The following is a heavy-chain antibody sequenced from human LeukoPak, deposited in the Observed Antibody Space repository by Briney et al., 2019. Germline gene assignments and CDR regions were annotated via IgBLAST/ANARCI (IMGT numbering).Heavy chain of an antibody. CDR2: IASDGSST. D-gene: IGHD4-23*01. CDR3: ARGRPHGNDY. Sequence: GGSLRLSCAASGFTFSNNWMHWVRQAPGKGLVWVSRIASDGSSTTYADSVKGRFSISRDNAKNTLYLQMNSLRVEDTAVYYCARGRPHGNDYWGQGTLVTVSS. J-gene: IGHJ4*02. V-gene: IGHV3-74*01. CDR1: GFTFSNNW.